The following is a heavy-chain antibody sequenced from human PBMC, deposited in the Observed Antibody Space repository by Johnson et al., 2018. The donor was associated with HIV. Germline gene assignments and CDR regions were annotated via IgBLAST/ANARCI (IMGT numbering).Heavy chain of an antibody. V-gene: IGHV3-64*01. CDR1: GFTFSSYG. Sequence: VQLVESGGGLVQPGRSLRLSCAASGFTFSSYGVHWVRQAPGKGLEYVSAISSKGGSTYYAKSVKGRFTISRDNSKNPRYLQLGSLRAEDMAVYYCARGSLYYYDSSGWGAFDIWGQGTMVTVSS. J-gene: IGHJ3*02. CDR3: ARGSLYYYDSSGWGAFDI. CDR2: ISSKGGST. D-gene: IGHD3-22*01.